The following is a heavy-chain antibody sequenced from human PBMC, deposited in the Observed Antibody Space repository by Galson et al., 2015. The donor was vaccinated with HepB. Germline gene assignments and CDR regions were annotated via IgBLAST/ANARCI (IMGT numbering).Heavy chain of an antibody. J-gene: IGHJ4*02. V-gene: IGHV6-1*01. CDR1: GDSVSSNSAA. Sequence: CAISGDSVSSNSAAWNWIRQSPSRGLEWLGRTYYRSKWYNDYAVSVKSRITINPDTSKNQFSLQLNSVTPEDTAVYYCAREVRRPLPGAHLGYIDYWGQGTLVTVSS. D-gene: IGHD1-14*01. CDR3: AREVRRPLPGAHLGYIDY. CDR2: TYYRSKWYN.